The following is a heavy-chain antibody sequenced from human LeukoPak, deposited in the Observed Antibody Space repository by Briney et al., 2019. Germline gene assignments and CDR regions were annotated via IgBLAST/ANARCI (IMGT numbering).Heavy chain of an antibody. D-gene: IGHD3-22*01. J-gene: IGHJ4*02. V-gene: IGHV2-5*01. CDR3: AVHYFYDSSGSSFDY. CDR1: GFSVSTSGVG. CDR2: IYWNDDN. Sequence: SSPTLVKPTQTLTLTCTLSGFSVSTSGVGVGWIRQPPGKALEWLALIYWNDDNRYSPSLKSRLTIAKDTSKNQVVLAMTNMDPVDTATYYCAVHYFYDSSGSSFDYWGQGTLVTVSS.